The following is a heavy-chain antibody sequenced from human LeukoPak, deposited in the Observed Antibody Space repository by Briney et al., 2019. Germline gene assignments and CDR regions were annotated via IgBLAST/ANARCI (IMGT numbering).Heavy chain of an antibody. CDR2: INPNSGGT. V-gene: IGHV1-2*06. J-gene: IGHJ3*02. CDR3: AREYGLDAFDI. D-gene: IGHD2-2*03. Sequence: ASVTVSCKASGYSFSVYYIHWVRQAPGQGLEWMGRINPNSGGTNYAQKFQGRVTVTRDTSISTAYMELSRLRSDDTAVYFCAREYGLDAFDIWGQGTMVTVSS. CDR1: GYSFSVYY.